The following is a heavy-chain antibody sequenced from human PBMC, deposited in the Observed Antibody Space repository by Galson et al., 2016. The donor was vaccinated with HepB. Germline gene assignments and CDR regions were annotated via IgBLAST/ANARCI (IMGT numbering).Heavy chain of an antibody. CDR1: GYTFIGYY. CDR2: INPNSGGT. J-gene: IGHJ6*02. D-gene: IGHD4-17*01. V-gene: IGHV1-2*04. Sequence: SVKVSCKASGYTFIGYYIHWVRQVPGLGLEWMGWINPNSGGTTYSQKFQGWVTMTRDTSISTAYMELSRLRPDDTAVYYCARDEYGTTSGMDVWGQGTTVTVSS. CDR3: ARDEYGTTSGMDV.